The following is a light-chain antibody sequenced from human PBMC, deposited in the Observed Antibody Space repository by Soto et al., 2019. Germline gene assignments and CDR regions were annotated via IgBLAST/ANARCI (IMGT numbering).Light chain of an antibody. Sequence: DIQMTQSPSSLSASVGDRVTITCQASQDISHYLNWYQQKPGKAPKILIFDASNLETGVPSRFSGSGSGTDFSFTISGLQPEDIATYYCQQSYITPYTFGQGTNLEIK. V-gene: IGKV1-33*01. CDR3: QQSYITPYT. CDR1: QDISHY. J-gene: IGKJ2*01. CDR2: DAS.